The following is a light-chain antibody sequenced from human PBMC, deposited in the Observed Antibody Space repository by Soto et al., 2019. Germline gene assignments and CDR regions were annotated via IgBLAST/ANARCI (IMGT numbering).Light chain of an antibody. Sequence: EIVLTQSPGTLSLSPGERATLSCRTSQSVSSSYLAWYQQKPGQAPRLLIYGASSRATGIPDRFSGSGSGTDFTLTISRLEHEDVAVYYCQQYGRSWWTFGQGTKVEIK. CDR3: QQYGRSWWT. CDR2: GAS. CDR1: QSVSSSY. J-gene: IGKJ1*01. V-gene: IGKV3-20*01.